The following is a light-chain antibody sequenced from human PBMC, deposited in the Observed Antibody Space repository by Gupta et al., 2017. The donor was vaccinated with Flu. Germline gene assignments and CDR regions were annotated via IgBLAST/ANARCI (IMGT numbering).Light chain of an antibody. V-gene: IGLV2-8*01. CDR3: SSYAGSNNVV. Sequence: QSALTQPPSASGSPGQSVTISCTGTSSDVGGSNYVSWYQPHPGKAPKLMIYEVSKRPSGVPDRFSGSKSGNTASLTVSGLQAEDEADYYCSSYAGSNNVVFGGGTKLTVL. CDR2: EVS. J-gene: IGLJ2*01. CDR1: SSDVGGSNY.